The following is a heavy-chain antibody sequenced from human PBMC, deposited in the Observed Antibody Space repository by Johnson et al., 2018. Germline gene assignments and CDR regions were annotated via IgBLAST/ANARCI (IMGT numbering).Heavy chain of an antibody. J-gene: IGHJ3*01. CDR2: IYEDGST. CDR1: GVSLSLHQ. CDR3: ERESFSMRTGNDGFDL. Sequence: QVQLQESGPGLVKPSETLSLICTVSGVSLSLHQWDWIRQAPGQGLEGIGVIYEDGSTNYNPSLKSRVTLSVDRSKNQFSLKLTSATAAATAVYYCERESFSMRTGNDGFDLWGQGTKVNVSS. D-gene: IGHD2/OR15-2a*01. V-gene: IGHV4-59*11.